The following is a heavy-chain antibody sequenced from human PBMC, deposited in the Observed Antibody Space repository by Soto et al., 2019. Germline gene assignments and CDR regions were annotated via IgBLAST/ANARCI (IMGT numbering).Heavy chain of an antibody. CDR2: ISSSSSYI. V-gene: IGHV3-21*01. D-gene: IGHD6-19*01. Sequence: EVQLVESGGGLVKPGGSLRLSCAASGFTFSSYSMNWVRQAPGKGLEWVSSISSSSSYIYYADSVKGRFTISRDNAKNSLYLQMNSLRAEDTVVYYYARVTVPSYSSGWGWFDSWGQGAMVTVSS. J-gene: IGHJ5*01. CDR1: GFTFSSYS. CDR3: ARVTVPSYSSGWGWFDS.